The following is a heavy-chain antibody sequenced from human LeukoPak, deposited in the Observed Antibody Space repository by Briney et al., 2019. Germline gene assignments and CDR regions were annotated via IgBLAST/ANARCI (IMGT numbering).Heavy chain of an antibody. CDR1: GFTFSSYG. D-gene: IGHD3-3*01. CDR2: IRYDGSNK. Sequence: PGGSLRLSCAASGFTFSSYGMHWVRQAPGKGLEWVAFIRYDGSNKYYADSVKGRFTISRDNSKNTLYLQVNSLTAEDTAVYYCAKNFWSDKYFYYYMDVWGKGTTVTVSS. V-gene: IGHV3-30*02. CDR3: AKNFWSDKYFYYYMDV. J-gene: IGHJ6*03.